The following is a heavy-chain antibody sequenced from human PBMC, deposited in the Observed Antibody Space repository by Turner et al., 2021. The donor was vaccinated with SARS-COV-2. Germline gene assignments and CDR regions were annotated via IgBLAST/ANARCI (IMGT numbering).Heavy chain of an antibody. Sequence: QVQLVESGGGVVQPGRSLRLSCAASGFTFSSYGMHWVRQPPGKVLGWVAVISYDGSNKYYADSDEGRFTSSSDNSKNTLYLQMNSLRAEDTAVYYCAKVVSPYCGCGNCYSSPAGYWGQGTLVTVSS. D-gene: IGHD2-15*01. CDR3: AKVVSPYCGCGNCYSSPAGY. J-gene: IGHJ4*02. CDR1: GFTFSSYG. CDR2: ISYDGSNK. V-gene: IGHV3-30*18.